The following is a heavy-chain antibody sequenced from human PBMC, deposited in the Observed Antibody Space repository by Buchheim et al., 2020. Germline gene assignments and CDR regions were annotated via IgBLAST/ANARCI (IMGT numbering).Heavy chain of an antibody. CDR2: IISSSSTI. J-gene: IGHJ6*02. CDR3: ARATYYGSGSYYGVYYYYGMDV. D-gene: IGHD3-10*01. Sequence: EVQLVESGGGLVQPGGSLRLSCAASGFTFSSYSMNWVRQAPGKGLDWVSYIISSSSTIYYADSVKGRFTFSRENAKNPLYLQMNSLRAEDTAVYYCARATYYGSGSYYGVYYYYGMDVWGQGTT. V-gene: IGHV3-48*01. CDR1: GFTFSSYS.